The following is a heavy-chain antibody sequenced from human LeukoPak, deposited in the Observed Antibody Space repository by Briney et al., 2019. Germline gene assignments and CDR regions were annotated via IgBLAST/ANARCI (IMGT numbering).Heavy chain of an antibody. Sequence: SETLSLTCAVYGGSFSGYYWSWIRQPPGKGLEWIGEINHSGSTNYNPSLKSRVTISVDTSKNQFSLKLSSVTAADTAVYYCARAPYSSSWYLPLYYYYMDVWGKGTTVTVSS. CDR1: GGSFSGYY. J-gene: IGHJ6*03. V-gene: IGHV4-34*01. CDR3: ARAPYSSSWYLPLYYYYMDV. D-gene: IGHD6-13*01. CDR2: INHSGST.